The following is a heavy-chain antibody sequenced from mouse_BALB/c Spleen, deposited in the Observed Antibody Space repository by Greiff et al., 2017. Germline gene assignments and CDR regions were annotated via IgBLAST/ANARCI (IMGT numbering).Heavy chain of an antibody. CDR3: ARVDTTVVENYAMDY. J-gene: IGHJ4*01. Sequence: VQLVESGPGLVAPSQSLSITCTVSGFSLTSYGVHWVRQPPGKGLEWLGVIWAGGSTNYNSALMSRLSISKDNSKSQVFLKMNSLQTDDTAMYYCARVDTTVVENYAMDYWGQGTSVTVSS. V-gene: IGHV2-9*02. D-gene: IGHD1-1*01. CDR2: IWAGGST. CDR1: GFSLTSYG.